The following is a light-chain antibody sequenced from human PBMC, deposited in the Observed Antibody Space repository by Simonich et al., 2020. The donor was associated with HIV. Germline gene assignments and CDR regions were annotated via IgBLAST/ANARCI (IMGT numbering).Light chain of an antibody. CDR1: QSVSYSSNNKKY. J-gene: IGKJ4*01. CDR3: QQSYTTLT. CDR2: WAS. Sequence: DIVMTQSPDSLAVSLGERATINGKSSQSVSYSSNNKKYLTWYQQKPGQPPKLLIYWASTRESGVPDRFSGSGSGTDFTLTISSLQPEDFATYYCQQSYTTLTFGGGTKVEIK. V-gene: IGKV4-1*01.